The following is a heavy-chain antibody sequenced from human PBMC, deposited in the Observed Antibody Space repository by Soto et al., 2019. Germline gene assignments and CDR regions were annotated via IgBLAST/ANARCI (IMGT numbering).Heavy chain of an antibody. Sequence: QVQLVQSGPEVKKPGASVKVSCKASDFSFTSDHISWVRQAPGQSPEWMGWVNIYNGNTNYAPKLRGRVIMTTDTSTSTAYMELRSLTSDDTAVYYCASADYGDYDSWGQGTLVTVSS. CDR3: ASADYGDYDS. J-gene: IGHJ5*01. CDR2: VNIYNGNT. V-gene: IGHV1-18*01. CDR1: DFSFTSDH. D-gene: IGHD4-17*01.